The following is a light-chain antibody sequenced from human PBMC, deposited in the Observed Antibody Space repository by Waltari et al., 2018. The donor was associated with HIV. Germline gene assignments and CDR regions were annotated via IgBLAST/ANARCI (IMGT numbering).Light chain of an antibody. J-gene: IGKJ1*01. CDR1: QSVTNSY. CDR3: QQYGSSPRT. CDR2: AAS. Sequence: EIVLTQSPGTLSLSPGERATLSCRASQSVTNSYLAWYQQKPGQAPRVLIYAASSRATGIPDRFSGSGSGTDFTLTISRLEPEDFAVYYCQQYGSSPRTFGQGTKVEIK. V-gene: IGKV3-20*01.